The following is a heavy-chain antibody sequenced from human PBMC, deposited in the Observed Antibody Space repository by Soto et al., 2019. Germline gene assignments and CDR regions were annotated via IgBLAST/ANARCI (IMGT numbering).Heavy chain of an antibody. J-gene: IGHJ4*02. CDR1: GGSISSYY. V-gene: IGHV4-59*08. CDR2: IYYSGST. Sequence: SETLSLTCTVSGGSISSYYWSWIRQPPGKGLEWIGYIYYSGSTNYNPSLKSRVTISVDTSKNQFSLKLSSVTAADTAVYYCARSSPYYSKGWWYFEYWGQGTRVTVSS. CDR3: ARSSPYYSKGWWYFEY. D-gene: IGHD4-4*01.